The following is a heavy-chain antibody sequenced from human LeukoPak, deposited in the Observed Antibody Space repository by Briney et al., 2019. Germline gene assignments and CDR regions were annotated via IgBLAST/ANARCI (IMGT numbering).Heavy chain of an antibody. V-gene: IGHV3-48*01. D-gene: IGHD6-19*01. J-gene: IGHJ3*01. Sequence: PGEPLRHSCAASGFPFSDYVMHWIRQPPGTGLEWVSYITGSSSSKYYADSVKGRFTISRDNAKSSLYLQMNSLRAEETAVYYCARPTTIGWYPHWGQGTMVTVSS. CDR2: ITGSSSSK. CDR1: GFPFSDYV. CDR3: ARPTTIGWYPH.